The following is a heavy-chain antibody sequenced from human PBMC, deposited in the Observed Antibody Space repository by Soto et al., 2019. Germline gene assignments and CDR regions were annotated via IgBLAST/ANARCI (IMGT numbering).Heavy chain of an antibody. CDR2: ISYDGSNK. J-gene: IGHJ4*02. V-gene: IGHV3-30*18. Sequence: QVQLVESGGGVVQPGRSLRLSCAASGFTFSSYGMHWVRQAPGKGLEWVAVISYDGSNKYYADSVKGRFTISRDNSKNTLYLQMNSLRAEDTAVYYCAKDLPPPLDYWGQGTLVTVSS. CDR1: GFTFSSYG. CDR3: AKDLPPPLDY.